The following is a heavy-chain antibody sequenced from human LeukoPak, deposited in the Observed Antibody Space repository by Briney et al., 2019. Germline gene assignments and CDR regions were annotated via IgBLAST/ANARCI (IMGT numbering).Heavy chain of an antibody. CDR1: GFTSSSYS. Sequence: GGSLRLSCAASGFTSSSYSMNWVRQAPGKGLEWVSSISSSSSYIYYADSVKGRSTISRDNAKNSLYLQMNSLRAEDTAVYYCARDSGYDCNDYWGQGTLVTVSS. CDR2: ISSSSSYI. V-gene: IGHV3-21*01. D-gene: IGHD5-12*01. J-gene: IGHJ4*02. CDR3: ARDSGYDCNDY.